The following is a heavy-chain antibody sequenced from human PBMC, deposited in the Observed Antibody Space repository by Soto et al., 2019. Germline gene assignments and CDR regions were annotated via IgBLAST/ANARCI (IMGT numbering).Heavy chain of an antibody. CDR2: INPNSGGT. CDR1: GYTFTGYS. Sequence: GASVKVSCKASGYTFTGYSMHWVRQAPGQGLEWMGWINPNSGGTNYAQKFQGGVTMTRDTSISTAYMELSRLRSDDTAVYYCARNMILAGHSYGSPRGDAFDIWGQGTMVTVSS. J-gene: IGHJ3*02. V-gene: IGHV1-2*02. D-gene: IGHD5-18*01. CDR3: ARNMILAGHSYGSPRGDAFDI.